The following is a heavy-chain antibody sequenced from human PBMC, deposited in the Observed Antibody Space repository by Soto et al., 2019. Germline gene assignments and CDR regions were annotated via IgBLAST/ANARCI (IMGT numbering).Heavy chain of an antibody. J-gene: IGHJ6*02. Sequence: GESLKISCKGSGYSFTSYWIGWVRQMPGKGLEWMGIIYPGDSDTRYSPSFQGQVTISADKSISTAYLQWSSLKASDTAMYYCARHKSIQPTEPSHHYGLGVWGQGTTVTVSS. D-gene: IGHD5-18*01. CDR2: IYPGDSDT. CDR3: ARHKSIQPTEPSHHYGLGV. CDR1: GYSFTSYW. V-gene: IGHV5-51*01.